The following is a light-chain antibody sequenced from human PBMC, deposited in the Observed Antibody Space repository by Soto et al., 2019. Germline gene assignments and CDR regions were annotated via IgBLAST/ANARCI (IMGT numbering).Light chain of an antibody. CDR3: QQSDSFPFT. J-gene: IGKJ3*01. Sequence: DIQMTQSPSSVSASVGDRVTIACRASQDISSWLAWYQQIPGRAPKLLIYAASALQGGVPSRSSGSGSGTHFTLTISSLQPEDFATYYCQQSDSFPFTFGPGTKVDIK. CDR1: QDISSW. V-gene: IGKV1-12*01. CDR2: AAS.